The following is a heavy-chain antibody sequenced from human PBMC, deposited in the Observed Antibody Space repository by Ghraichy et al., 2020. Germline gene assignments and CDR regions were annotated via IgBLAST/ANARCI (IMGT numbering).Heavy chain of an antibody. J-gene: IGHJ5*02. V-gene: IGHV3-9*01. D-gene: IGHD4-17*01. Sequence: SLNISCAASGFTFDDYAMHWVRQAPGKGLEWVSGISWNSGSIGYADSVKGRFTISRDNAKNSLYLQMNSLRAEDTALYYCAKAPTVTSWFDPWGQGTLVTVSS. CDR2: ISWNSGSI. CDR1: GFTFDDYA. CDR3: AKAPTVTSWFDP.